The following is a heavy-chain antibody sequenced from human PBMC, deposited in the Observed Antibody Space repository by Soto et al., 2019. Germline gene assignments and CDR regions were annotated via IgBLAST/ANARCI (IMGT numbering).Heavy chain of an antibody. V-gene: IGHV1-69*06. J-gene: IGHJ5*02. Sequence: ASVKVSCKYSGGTFSSYAIIWVRQAPGQGLEWMGGIIPIFGTANYAQKFQGRVTITADKSTSTAYMELSSLRSEDTAVYYCARVVARRENWFDPWGQGTLVTVS. CDR1: GGTFSSYA. CDR2: IIPIFGTA. CDR3: ARVVARRENWFDP. D-gene: IGHD6-6*01.